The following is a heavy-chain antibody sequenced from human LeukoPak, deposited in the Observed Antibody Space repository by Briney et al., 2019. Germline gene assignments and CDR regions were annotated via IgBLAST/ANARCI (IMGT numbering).Heavy chain of an antibody. D-gene: IGHD3-10*01. J-gene: IGHJ4*02. CDR3: AKEIWFGDLTPPYFDY. Sequence: GGSLRLSCAASGFTFSSYGMHWVRQAPGKGLEWVAFIRYDGSNKYYADSVKGRFTISRDNSKNTLYLQMNSLRAEDTAVYYCAKEIWFGDLTPPYFDYWGQGTLVTVSS. CDR1: GFTFSSYG. CDR2: IRYDGSNK. V-gene: IGHV3-30*02.